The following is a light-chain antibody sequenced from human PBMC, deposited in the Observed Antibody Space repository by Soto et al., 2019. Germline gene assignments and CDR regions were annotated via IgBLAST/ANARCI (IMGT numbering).Light chain of an antibody. Sequence: DIQMTQSPSSLSASVGDRVTITCRASQSISTFLNWYQHKPGKAPTLLIYAASSLQSGVPSRFSDSGSGTDFTLTISNLQPEDFATYYCQQSFSAPIFTFGPGTKVDIK. CDR1: QSISTF. V-gene: IGKV1-39*01. CDR3: QQSFSAPIFT. CDR2: AAS. J-gene: IGKJ3*01.